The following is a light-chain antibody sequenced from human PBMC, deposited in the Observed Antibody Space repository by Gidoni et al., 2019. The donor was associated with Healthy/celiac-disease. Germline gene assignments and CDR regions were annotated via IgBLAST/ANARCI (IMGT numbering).Light chain of an antibody. CDR1: TSNIGSNP. J-gene: IGLJ2*01. Sequence: QSVLTQPTSASGTPGQTITIACSESTSNIGSNPVNWYQHIPGASPKLLIYSNSQRPSGVPDRFSGSKSGTSASLAISDLQSADEADYYCATWVDRLNGLTFGGGTKLTVL. V-gene: IGLV1-44*01. CDR2: SNS. CDR3: ATWVDRLNGLT.